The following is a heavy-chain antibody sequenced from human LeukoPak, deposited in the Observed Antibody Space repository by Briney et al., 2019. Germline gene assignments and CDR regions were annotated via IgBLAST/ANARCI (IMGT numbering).Heavy chain of an antibody. CDR2: IYYSGST. CDR1: GGSISSYY. J-gene: IGHJ4*02. V-gene: IGHV4-59*01. Sequence: SETLSLTCTVSGGSISSYYWSWIRQPPGKGLEWTGYIYYSGSTNYNPSLKSRVTISVDTSKNQFSLKLSSVTAADTAVYYCARWRYDFWSGYSSLDYWGQGTLVTVSS. D-gene: IGHD3-3*01. CDR3: ARWRYDFWSGYSSLDY.